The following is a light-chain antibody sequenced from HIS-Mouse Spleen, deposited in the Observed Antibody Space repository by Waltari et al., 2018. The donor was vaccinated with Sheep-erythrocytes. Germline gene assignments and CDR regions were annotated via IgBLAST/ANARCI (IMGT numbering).Light chain of an antibody. V-gene: IGLV2-11*01. J-gene: IGLJ3*02. CDR1: SRDGGGYND. CDR2: DVS. CDR3: CSYAGSYTFWV. Sequence: QSALTQPRSVSGSPGQSVTISCTGTSRDGGGYNDFSCYQQPPGKAPKPMIYDVSKRPSGVPDRFSGSKSGNTASLTISGLQAEDEADYYCCSYAGSYTFWVFGGGTKLTVL.